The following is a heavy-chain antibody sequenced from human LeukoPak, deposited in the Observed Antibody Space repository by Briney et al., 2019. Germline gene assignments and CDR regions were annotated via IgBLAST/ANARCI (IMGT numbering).Heavy chain of an antibody. D-gene: IGHD3-16*01. Sequence: GGSLRLSCAASGFTFSDSWMSWVRQAPGKGLEWVANMNQDGSEKDYVDSVKGRFTISRDNARNSLYLQMSSLRAEDTPVYYCATYTHWVAGDVWGQGTTVTVSS. J-gene: IGHJ6*02. CDR3: ATYTHWVAGDV. CDR1: GFTFSDSW. V-gene: IGHV3-7*01. CDR2: MNQDGSEK.